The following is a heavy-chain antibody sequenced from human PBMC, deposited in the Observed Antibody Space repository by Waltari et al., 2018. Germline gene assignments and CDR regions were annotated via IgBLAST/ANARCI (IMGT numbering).Heavy chain of an antibody. CDR2: INSDGSST. V-gene: IGHV3-74*01. CDR1: GLTFSRYY. Sequence: EEQLVESGGGLVQPGESLRLSCSTSGLTFSRYYMDQVRQAPGKGVVWVSRINSDGSSTIYAEAVKGRFTISRDNAKNTLYVQMNRLRAEDTAVYYCARVATKTYSSPVPGRPYYYGMDVWGQGTTVTVSS. D-gene: IGHD6-13*01. J-gene: IGHJ6*02. CDR3: ARVATKTYSSPVPGRPYYYGMDV.